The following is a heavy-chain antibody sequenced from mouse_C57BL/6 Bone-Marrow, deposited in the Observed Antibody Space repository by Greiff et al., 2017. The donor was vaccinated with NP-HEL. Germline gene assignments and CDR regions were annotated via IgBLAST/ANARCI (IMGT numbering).Heavy chain of an antibody. CDR2: IYPRDGDT. D-gene: IGHD1-1*01. CDR1: GYAFSTYW. CDR3: ARGDYGSSRFGYAMDY. Sequence: VQLQQSGAELVKPGASVKISCKASGYAFSTYWMNWVKQRPGKGLEWIGQIYPRDGDTNYNGKFKGKVSLTADKSSSTAYMQPSSLTSEDSAVYFCARGDYGSSRFGYAMDYWGQGTSVTVSS. V-gene: IGHV1-80*01. J-gene: IGHJ4*01.